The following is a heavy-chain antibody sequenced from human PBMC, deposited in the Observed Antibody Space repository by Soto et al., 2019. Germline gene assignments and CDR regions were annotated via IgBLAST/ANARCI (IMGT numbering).Heavy chain of an antibody. D-gene: IGHD5-12*01. CDR1: GYTFTGYY. V-gene: IGHV1-2*02. CDR2: INPNSGGT. J-gene: IGHJ4*02. CDR3: ARANSGDDDEFDY. Sequence: ASVKVSCKASGYTFTGYYMHWVRQAPGQGPEWMGWINPNSGGTSYAQKFQGRVTMTRDTSITSVYLELSSLRSDDTAVFYCARANSGDDDEFDYWGQGTPVTVSS.